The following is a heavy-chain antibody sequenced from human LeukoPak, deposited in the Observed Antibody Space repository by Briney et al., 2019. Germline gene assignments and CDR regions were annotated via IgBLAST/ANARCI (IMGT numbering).Heavy chain of an antibody. D-gene: IGHD5/OR15-5a*01. CDR1: GGSISSGGYS. Sequence: SETLSLTCAVSGGSISSGGYSWSWIRQPPGKGLEWIGYIYYSGSTYFNPSLKCRVTISVDTSKNQFSLKLSSVTAADTAVYYCASLYDYFDYWGQGTLVTVSS. CDR3: ASLYDYFDY. J-gene: IGHJ4*02. V-gene: IGHV4-30-4*07. CDR2: IYYSGST.